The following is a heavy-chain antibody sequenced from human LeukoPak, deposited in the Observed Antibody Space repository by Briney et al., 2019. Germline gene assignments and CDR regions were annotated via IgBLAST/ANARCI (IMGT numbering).Heavy chain of an antibody. V-gene: IGHV4-61*08. Sequence: SQTLSLTCTVSGGSISSGDYYWSWIRQPPGKGLEWIGYIYYSGSTNYNPSLKSRFTISVDTSKNQFSLKLSSVTAADTAVYYCARRHAPTQYSSFAFDFWGQGTMVTVSS. CDR3: ARRHAPTQYSSFAFDF. CDR2: IYYSGST. J-gene: IGHJ3*01. CDR1: GGSISSGDYY. D-gene: IGHD6-6*01.